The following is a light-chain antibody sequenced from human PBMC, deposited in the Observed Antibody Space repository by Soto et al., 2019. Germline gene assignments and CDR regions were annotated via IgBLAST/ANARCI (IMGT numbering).Light chain of an antibody. V-gene: IGLV2-14*01. CDR2: EVS. J-gene: IGLJ1*01. Sequence: QSALTQPASVSGSPGQSITISCTGTSSDVGGYNYVSWYQQHPGKAPKLMIYEVSNRPSGVSNRFSGSKSGNTASLTISGLQAEDEADYYCISYTSSSTYDVFXTGTKVTVL. CDR3: ISYTSSSTYDV. CDR1: SSDVGGYNY.